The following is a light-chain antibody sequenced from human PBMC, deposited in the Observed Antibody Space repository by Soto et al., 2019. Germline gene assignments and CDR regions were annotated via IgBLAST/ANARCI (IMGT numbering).Light chain of an antibody. CDR2: GAS. CDR1: QSVSSSY. CDR3: QQYGSSPSLT. Sequence: EIVLTQSPGTLSLSPGERATLSCRASQSVSSSYLAWYQQKPGQAPKLLIYGASRRATGIPDRFSGSGSGTDFTLTISRLEPEDFEVYYCQQYGSSPSLTFGGGTKVEIK. V-gene: IGKV3-20*01. J-gene: IGKJ4*01.